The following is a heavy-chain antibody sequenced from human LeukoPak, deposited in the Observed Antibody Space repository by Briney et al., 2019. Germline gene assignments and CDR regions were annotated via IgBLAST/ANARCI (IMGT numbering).Heavy chain of an antibody. V-gene: IGHV3-53*01. CDR3: VRDGFGTRGNYFDY. CDR2: IYNDGST. CDR1: GFTVSSNY. J-gene: IGHJ4*02. Sequence: GGSLRLSCEVSGFTVSSNYMSWVRQAPGKGLEWVSVIYNDGSTYYADSVRGRVTISRGNWKNTLDLQMNSLRAEDTAVYYCVRDGFGTRGNYFDYWGQGTLVTVSS. D-gene: IGHD3-10*01.